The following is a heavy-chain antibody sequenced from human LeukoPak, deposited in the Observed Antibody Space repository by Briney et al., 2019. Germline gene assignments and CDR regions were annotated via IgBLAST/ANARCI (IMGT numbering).Heavy chain of an antibody. D-gene: IGHD5-12*01. CDR3: ARMGGYSGYATH. J-gene: IGHJ4*02. CDR1: GGSISTYH. Sequence: SETLSLTCSVSGGSISTYHWSWIRQSPGKGLEWIGYIYYSGFTNYNPSLNSRVTMSIDRTRNQFSLKLSSVTAADTAVYYCARMGGYSGYATHWGQGTLVTVSS. CDR2: IYYSGFT. V-gene: IGHV4-59*08.